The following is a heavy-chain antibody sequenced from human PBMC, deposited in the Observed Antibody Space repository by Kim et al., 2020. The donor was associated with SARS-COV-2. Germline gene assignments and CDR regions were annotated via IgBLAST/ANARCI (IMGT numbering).Heavy chain of an antibody. V-gene: IGHV3-7*03. CDR1: GFTFSDYW. J-gene: IGHJ5*02. D-gene: IGHD4-17*01. CDR2: INQDGSEK. Sequence: GGSLRLSCAASGFTFSDYWMSWVRQAPGKGLEWVANINQDGSEKYYVDSVRGRFTISRDNAKNSLSLQMNSLRADDTAVYYCARGPPYDDYSSWFDPWGHGTLVTDSP. CDR3: ARGPPYDDYSSWFDP.